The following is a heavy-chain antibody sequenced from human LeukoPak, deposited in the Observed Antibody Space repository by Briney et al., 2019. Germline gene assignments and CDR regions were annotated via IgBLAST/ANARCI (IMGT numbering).Heavy chain of an antibody. CDR2: INSEGSST. V-gene: IGHV3-74*01. CDR1: GFTFSSYW. D-gene: IGHD3-9*01. Sequence: GGSLRLSCAASGFTFSSYWMHWVRQAPGKGLVWVSRINSEGSSTIYADSVKGRFTLSRDNAKETLYLQMNSLRDEDTAVYYCAILLNGRDAFDIWGQGTMVTVSS. J-gene: IGHJ3*02. CDR3: AILLNGRDAFDI.